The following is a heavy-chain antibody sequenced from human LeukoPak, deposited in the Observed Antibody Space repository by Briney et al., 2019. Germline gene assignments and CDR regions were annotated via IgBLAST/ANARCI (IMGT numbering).Heavy chain of an antibody. CDR2: ISGSGGST. J-gene: IGHJ1*01. CDR3: AKDRRGGIAACPKYFQH. Sequence: AGGSPRLSCAASGFTFSSYAMSWVRQAPGKGLEWVSAISGSGGSTYYADSVKGRFTISRDNSKNTLYLQMNSLRAEDTAVYYCAKDRRGGIAACPKYFQHWGQGTLVTVSS. D-gene: IGHD6-13*01. V-gene: IGHV3-23*01. CDR1: GFTFSSYA.